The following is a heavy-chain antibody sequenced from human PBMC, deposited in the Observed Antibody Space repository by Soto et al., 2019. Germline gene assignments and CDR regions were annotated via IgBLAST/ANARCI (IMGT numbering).Heavy chain of an antibody. CDR2: ISYIGHT. CDR1: GGSISNFY. Sequence: QVHLREAGPGLVKPSETLSLSGTVSGGSISNFYWSWIRQPPGQGPEWIGYISYIGHTNYNPSLKRRVSISVDTSKNHLSLNLTSVTAADTAVYYCAIAPMLLSRSYFDSWGQGTPVTVSS. J-gene: IGHJ4*02. CDR3: AIAPMLLSRSYFDS. D-gene: IGHD2-15*01. V-gene: IGHV4-59*01.